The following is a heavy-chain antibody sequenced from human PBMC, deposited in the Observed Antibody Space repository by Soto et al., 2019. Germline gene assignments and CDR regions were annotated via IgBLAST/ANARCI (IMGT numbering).Heavy chain of an antibody. CDR3: ARVGGFGATTIDY. V-gene: IGHV4-30-4*01. CDR1: GGSISSGDYY. Sequence: LSLTCTVSGGSISSGDYYWSWIRQPPGKGLEWIGYIYYSGSTYYNPSLKSRVTISVDTSKNQFSLKLSSVTAADTAVYYCARVGGFGATTIDYWGQGTLVTVSS. CDR2: IYYSGST. J-gene: IGHJ4*02. D-gene: IGHD3-10*01.